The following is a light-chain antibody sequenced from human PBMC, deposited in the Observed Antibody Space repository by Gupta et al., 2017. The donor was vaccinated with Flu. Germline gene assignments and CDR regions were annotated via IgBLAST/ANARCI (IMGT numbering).Light chain of an antibody. CDR1: QDISNH. V-gene: IGKV1-27*01. CDR3: QKYNTSPWT. Sequence: TQSPSSLSASVGDRVTITCRASQDISNHLAWYQQKAGKTPKLLIYSASTLQLGVPSRFSGSGSGADFTLTISNLQTEDVATYYCQKYNTSPWTFGQGTKVEI. CDR2: SAS. J-gene: IGKJ1*01.